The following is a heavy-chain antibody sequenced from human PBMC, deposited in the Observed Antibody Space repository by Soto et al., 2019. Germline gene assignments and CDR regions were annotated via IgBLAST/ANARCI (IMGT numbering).Heavy chain of an antibody. J-gene: IGHJ6*03. CDR1: GFTFSDYY. V-gene: IGHV3-11*01. Sequence: PGGSLRLSCAASGFTFSDYYMSWIRQAPGKGLEWVSYISSSVSTIYYADSVKGRFTISRDNAKNSLYLQMNSLRAEDTAVYYCARDDYSNYPAGYYMDVWGKGTTVTVSS. CDR3: ARDDYSNYPAGYYMDV. CDR2: ISSSVSTI. D-gene: IGHD4-4*01.